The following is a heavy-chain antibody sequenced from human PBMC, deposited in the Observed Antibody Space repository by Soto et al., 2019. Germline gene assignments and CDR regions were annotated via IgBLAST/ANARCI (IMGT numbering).Heavy chain of an antibody. Sequence: EVQLVESGGGLVQPGGSLRLSCAASGFTVSSNYMSWVRQAPGKGLEWGSVTYTSGSTDYADSVKSRFPISRDNSGNTVYLQMSSLTAEYTAVYYCARGWRTTVRGCVGYYGMDVCGQGTTVTVSS. CDR1: GFTVSSNY. V-gene: IGHV3-66*01. D-gene: IGHD3-10*01. J-gene: IGHJ6*02. CDR2: TYTSGST. CDR3: ARGWRTTVRGCVGYYGMDV.